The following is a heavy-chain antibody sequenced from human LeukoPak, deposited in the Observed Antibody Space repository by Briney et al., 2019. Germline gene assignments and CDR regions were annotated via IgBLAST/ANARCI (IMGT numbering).Heavy chain of an antibody. V-gene: IGHV4-30-4*08. CDR3: ARVDISTLEVDY. Sequence: SETLSLTSTVSGGSISSGDYYWSWIRQPPGKGLEWIGYIYYSGSTYYNPSLKSRVTISVDTSKNQFSLKLSSVTAADTAVYYCARVDISTLEVDYWGQRTLVTVSS. CDR2: IYYSGST. CDR1: GGSISSGDYY. D-gene: IGHD2-2*03. J-gene: IGHJ4*02.